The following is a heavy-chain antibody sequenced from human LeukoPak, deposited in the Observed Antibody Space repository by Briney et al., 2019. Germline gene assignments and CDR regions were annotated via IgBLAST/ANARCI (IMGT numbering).Heavy chain of an antibody. CDR3: ARDPSYGSFDY. Sequence: SETLSLTCTVSGGSISSYYWSWIRQHPGKGLEWIGSIYYSGSTNYNPSLKSRVTISVDTSKNQFSLKLSSVTAADTAVYYCARDPSYGSFDYWGQGTLVTVSS. CDR1: GGSISSYY. J-gene: IGHJ4*02. V-gene: IGHV4-59*01. CDR2: IYYSGST. D-gene: IGHD5-18*01.